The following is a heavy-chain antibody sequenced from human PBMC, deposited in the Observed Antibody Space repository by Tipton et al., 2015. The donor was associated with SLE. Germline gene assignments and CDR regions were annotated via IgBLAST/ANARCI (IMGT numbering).Heavy chain of an antibody. CDR2: VRYDGNE. CDR1: GFTFRTYA. Sequence: SLRLSCAASGFTFRTYAMAWVRQAPGKGLEWVAFVRYDGNEYSADSVKGRFIISRDNAQSTLYLQMNRLRAEDTAVYYCAKDHSSWYDLDAFDIWGQGTMVTVSS. J-gene: IGHJ3*02. CDR3: AKDHSSWYDLDAFDI. D-gene: IGHD6-13*01. V-gene: IGHV3-30*02.